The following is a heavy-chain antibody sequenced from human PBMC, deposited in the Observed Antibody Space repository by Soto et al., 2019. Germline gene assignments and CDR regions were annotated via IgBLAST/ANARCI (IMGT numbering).Heavy chain of an antibody. CDR1: GYTFTRYI. Sequence: GASVKVSCKASGYTFTRYIMHWVRQAPGQGLEWMGWINAGNGNTKYSQKFQGRVTIARDTSASTAYMELSSLTSEDTAVYYRARPRDWNYRWYDFWGQGTLVTVSS. CDR2: INAGNGNT. CDR3: ARPRDWNYRWYDF. J-gene: IGHJ5*01. D-gene: IGHD1-7*01. V-gene: IGHV1-3*01.